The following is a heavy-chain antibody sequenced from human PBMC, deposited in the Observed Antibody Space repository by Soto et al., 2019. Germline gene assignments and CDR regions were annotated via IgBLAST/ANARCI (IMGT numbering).Heavy chain of an antibody. CDR1: GFTLTSSA. V-gene: IGHV1-3*04. D-gene: IGHD2-2*01. CDR2: INIGNGNT. CDR3: ARVKGCSSTSCPGPPHRGFDY. Sequence: ASVKVSCKVSGFTLTSSAVHWVRQAPGQGLEWMGWINIGNGNTRYSQKFQGRVTMTRDTSTSTVYMELSSLRSEDTAVYYCARVKGCSSTSCPGPPHRGFDYWGQGTLVTVSS. J-gene: IGHJ4*02.